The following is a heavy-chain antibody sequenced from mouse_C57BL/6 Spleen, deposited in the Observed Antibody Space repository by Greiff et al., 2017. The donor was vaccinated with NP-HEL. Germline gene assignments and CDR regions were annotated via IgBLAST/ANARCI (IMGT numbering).Heavy chain of an antibody. J-gene: IGHJ2*01. Sequence: VQLQQSGTVLARPGASVKMSCKTSGYTFTSYWMHWVNQRPGQGLEWIGAIYPGNSDTSYNQKFKGKAKLTAVTSASTAYMELSSLTNEDAAVYYCTRSRDGYYLGYWGQGTTLTVSS. D-gene: IGHD2-3*01. CDR3: TRSRDGYYLGY. V-gene: IGHV1-5*01. CDR2: IYPGNSDT. CDR1: GYTFTSYW.